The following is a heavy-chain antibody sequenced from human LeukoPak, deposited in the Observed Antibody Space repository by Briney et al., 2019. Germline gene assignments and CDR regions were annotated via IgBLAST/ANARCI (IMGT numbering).Heavy chain of an antibody. Sequence: SVKVSCKASGGTFSSYAISWVRQAPGQGLEWMGGIIPIFGTANYAQKFQGRVTITADESTSTAYMELSSLRSEDTAVYYCAREKPVVVPAAIPNYYYYGMDVWGQGTTVTVSS. CDR3: AREKPVVVPAAIPNYYYYGMDV. D-gene: IGHD2-2*02. J-gene: IGHJ6*02. CDR2: IIPIFGTA. CDR1: GGTFSSYA. V-gene: IGHV1-69*13.